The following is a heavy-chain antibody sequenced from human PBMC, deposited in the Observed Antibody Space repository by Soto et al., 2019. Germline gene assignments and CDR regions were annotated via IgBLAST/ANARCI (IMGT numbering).Heavy chain of an antibody. J-gene: IGHJ6*02. V-gene: IGHV1-18*01. CDR3: AREGYYSGSGTYSPPRYYGMDA. CDR2: ITTDKGKT. D-gene: IGHD3-10*01. CDR1: GYTFTTYG. Sequence: GASVKVSCKTSGYTFTTYGISWVRQAPGQGLEWMGWITTDKGKTTYGKKFQGRVTMTTDTSTRTAYMELKSLRSDDTAVYFCAREGYYSGSGTYSPPRYYGMDAWGQGTTVTVSS.